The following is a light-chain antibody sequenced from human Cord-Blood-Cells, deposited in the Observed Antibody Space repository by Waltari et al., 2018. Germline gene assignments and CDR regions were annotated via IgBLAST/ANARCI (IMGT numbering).Light chain of an antibody. Sequence: QSALTQPASVSGSPGQSITISCTGTSSDVGSYNLVSWYQQHLGKAPKLMIYEGSTRPSGVSNRFSGSKSGNTASLTISGLQAEDEADYYCCSYAGSSTPQVVFGGGTKLTVL. CDR2: EGS. V-gene: IGLV2-23*01. J-gene: IGLJ2*01. CDR3: CSYAGSSTPQVV. CDR1: SSDVGSYNL.